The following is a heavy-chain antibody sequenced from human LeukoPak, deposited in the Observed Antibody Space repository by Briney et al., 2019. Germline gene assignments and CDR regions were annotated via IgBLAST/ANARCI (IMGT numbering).Heavy chain of an antibody. V-gene: IGHV1-18*01. CDR1: GYTFSSYG. CDR3: ARPYYYGSGSSPFDY. D-gene: IGHD3-10*01. J-gene: IGHJ4*02. CDR2: ISAYNGNT. Sequence: ASVKVSCKASGYTFSSYGISWVRQAPGQGLEWMGWISAYNGNTNYAQKLQGRVTMTTDTSTSTAYKELRSLRSDDTAVYYCARPYYYGSGSSPFDYWGQGTLVTVSS.